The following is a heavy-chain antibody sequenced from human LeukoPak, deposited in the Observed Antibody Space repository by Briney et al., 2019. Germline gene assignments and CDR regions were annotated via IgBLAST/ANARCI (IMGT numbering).Heavy chain of an antibody. CDR1: GFTLHTYA. CDR2: ISGSGSGT. CDR3: AKDLSSGVDY. J-gene: IGHJ4*02. D-gene: IGHD2-15*01. V-gene: IGHV3-23*01. Sequence: GGSLRLSCAASGFTLHTYAMRWLRQAPGKRLDGVAGISGSGSGTYYADSVKGRFTISRDNSKNTLYLQMNSLRAEDTAVYYCAKDLSSGVDYWGQGTLVTVSS.